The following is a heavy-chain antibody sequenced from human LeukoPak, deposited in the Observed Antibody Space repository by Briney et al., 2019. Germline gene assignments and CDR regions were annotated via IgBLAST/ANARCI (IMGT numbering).Heavy chain of an antibody. V-gene: IGHV3-23*01. CDR3: ATSYPSFMTTVTTRWFDP. J-gene: IGHJ5*02. CDR2: ISGSGGST. CDR1: GFTFSTYS. Sequence: PGGSLRLSCAASGFTFSTYSMNWVRQAPGKGLEWVSAISGSGGSTYYADSVKGRFTISRDNSKNTLYLQMNSLRAEDTAVYYCATSYPSFMTTVTTRWFDPWGQGTLVTVSS. D-gene: IGHD4-11*01.